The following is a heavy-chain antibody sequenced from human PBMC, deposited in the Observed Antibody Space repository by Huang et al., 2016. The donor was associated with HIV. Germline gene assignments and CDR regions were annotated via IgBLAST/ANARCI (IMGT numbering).Heavy chain of an antibody. J-gene: IGHJ4*02. CDR1: GYKFHIYE. Sequence: QTHLVQSGPEVKQPGASVRVSCKASGYKFHIYEITWVRQTPGQGLEWMGWIRGDNGSTRFAQKFQDRLTMTTDVSTSTAYLELRSLRLDDTAVYYCARTKGEFDFWGQGALVTVSS. CDR3: ARTKGEFDF. D-gene: IGHD3-16*01. V-gene: IGHV1-18*04. CDR2: IRGDNGST.